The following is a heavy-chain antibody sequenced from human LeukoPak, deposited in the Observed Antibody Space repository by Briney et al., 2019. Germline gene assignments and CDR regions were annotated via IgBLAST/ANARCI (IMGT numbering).Heavy chain of an antibody. V-gene: IGHV4-59*01. CDR1: GGSISSYY. CDR3: ARDALYGDLDY. D-gene: IGHD4-17*01. J-gene: IGHJ4*02. Sequence: PSETLSLTCTVSGGSISSYYWSWIRQPPGKGLEWIGYIYYSGSTNYNPSLKSRVTISVDTSKNQFSLKLSSVTAADTAVYYCARDALYGDLDYWGQGTLVTVSS. CDR2: IYYSGST.